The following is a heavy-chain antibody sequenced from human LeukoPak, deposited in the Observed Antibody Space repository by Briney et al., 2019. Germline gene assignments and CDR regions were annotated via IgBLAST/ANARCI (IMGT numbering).Heavy chain of an antibody. CDR3: TRIADQWWFDP. J-gene: IGHJ5*02. D-gene: IGHD6-19*01. CDR2: IYHSGST. V-gene: IGHV4-30-2*01. Sequence: SETLSLTCAVSGGSISSGGFSLTWIRQPPGKGLEWIGYIYHSGSTYYSPSLESRVTISVDRSKNQFSLNLSSVTAADTAVYYCTRIADQWWFDPWGQGTLVTVSS. CDR1: GGSISSGGFS.